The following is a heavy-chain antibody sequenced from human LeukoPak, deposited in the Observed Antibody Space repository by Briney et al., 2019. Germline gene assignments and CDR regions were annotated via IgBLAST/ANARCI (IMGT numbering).Heavy chain of an antibody. CDR1: GFTVSSNY. V-gene: IGHV3-53*01. D-gene: IGHD6-19*01. J-gene: IGHJ4*02. CDR3: ARIPYSSGWYRTYYFDY. CDR2: TYSGGST. Sequence: GGSLRLSCAASGFTVSSNYMSWVRQAPGKGLEWVSVTYSGGSTYYADSVKGRFTISRDNSKNTLYLQMNSLRAEDTAVYYCARIPYSSGWYRTYYFDYWGQGTLATVSS.